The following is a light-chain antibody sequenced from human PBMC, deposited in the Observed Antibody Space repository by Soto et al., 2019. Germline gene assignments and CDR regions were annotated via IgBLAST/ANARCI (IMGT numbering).Light chain of an antibody. CDR1: QSVRIN. CDR3: QEYSKWPSRT. V-gene: IGKV3-15*01. J-gene: IGKJ1*01. CDR2: GAS. Sequence: EIVMTQSPATLAVSPGERATLSCRASQSVRINVAWYQQKNRQAPRLLVYGASTRASGIPDRFSGSGSGTEFTLTISSLQSEDFAVYYCQEYSKWPSRTFGPGTKVDIK.